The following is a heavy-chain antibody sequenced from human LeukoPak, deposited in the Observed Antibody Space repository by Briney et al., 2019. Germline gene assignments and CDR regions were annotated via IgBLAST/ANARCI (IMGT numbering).Heavy chain of an antibody. Sequence: PGASLRISCKGSGYSFTSYWIGWVRQMPGKGLEWMGITYPADSNTRYSPSFQGQVTISADKSISTAYLQWSSLKASDTAMYYCARRRAVAGIYYFDYWGQGTLVTVSS. CDR2: TYPADSNT. J-gene: IGHJ4*02. V-gene: IGHV5-51*01. D-gene: IGHD6-19*01. CDR3: ARRRAVAGIYYFDY. CDR1: GYSFTSYW.